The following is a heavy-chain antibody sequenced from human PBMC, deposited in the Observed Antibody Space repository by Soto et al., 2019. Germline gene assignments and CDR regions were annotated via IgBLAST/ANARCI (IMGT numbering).Heavy chain of an antibody. CDR2: IRSKANSYAT. D-gene: IGHD1-7*01. CDR1: GFTFSGSA. CDR3: TRQGITGTTGYYYGMDV. J-gene: IGHJ6*02. V-gene: IGHV3-73*01. Sequence: PGGSLRLSCAASGFTFSGSAMRWVRQASGKGLEWVGRIRSKANSYATAYAASVKGRFTISRDDSKNTAYLQMNSLKTEDTAVYYCTRQGITGTTGYYYGMDVWGQGTTVTVSS.